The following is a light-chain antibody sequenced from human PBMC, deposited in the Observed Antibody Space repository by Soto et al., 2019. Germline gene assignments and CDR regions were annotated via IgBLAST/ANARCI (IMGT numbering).Light chain of an antibody. Sequence: EFVLTQSPGTLSLSPGERATLSCRASQTVRNNYLAWYQQKPGQAPRLLIYDTSSRATGIPDRFSGGGSGTDFTLSSSRLEPEDFAVYYRQQFSSYPLTFGGGTKV. CDR3: QQFSSYPLT. J-gene: IGKJ4*01. CDR1: QTVRNNY. CDR2: DTS. V-gene: IGKV3-20*01.